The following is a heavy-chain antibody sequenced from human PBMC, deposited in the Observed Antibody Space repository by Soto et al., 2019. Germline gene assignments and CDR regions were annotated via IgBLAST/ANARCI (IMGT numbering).Heavy chain of an antibody. V-gene: IGHV3-23*01. CDR2: ISGSGGST. D-gene: IGHD3-3*01. CDR3: AKETIFGVVIIGSYDY. J-gene: IGHJ4*02. CDR1: GFTFSSYA. Sequence: GGSLRLSCAASGFTFSSYAMSWVRQAPGKGLEWVSAISGSGGSTYYADSVKGRFTISRDNSKNTLYLQMNSLRAEDTAVYYCAKETIFGVVIIGSYDYWGQGTLVTVSS.